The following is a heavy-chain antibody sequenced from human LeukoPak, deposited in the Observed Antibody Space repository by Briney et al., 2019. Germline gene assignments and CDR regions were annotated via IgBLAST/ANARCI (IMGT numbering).Heavy chain of an antibody. J-gene: IGHJ4*02. CDR2: IYYSGST. V-gene: IGHV4-31*03. CDR1: GGSISSDGHY. Sequence: SQTLSLTCTVSGGSISSDGHYWSWIRQHPGTGLEWIGNIYYSGSTYYNPSLKSRVTISVDTSKNQFSLKLSSVTAADTAVYYCARDSGYSYGPFDYWGQGTLVTVSS. D-gene: IGHD5-18*01. CDR3: ARDSGYSYGPFDY.